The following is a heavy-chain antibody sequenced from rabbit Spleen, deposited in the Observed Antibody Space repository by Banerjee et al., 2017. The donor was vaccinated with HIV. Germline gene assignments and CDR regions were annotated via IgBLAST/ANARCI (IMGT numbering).Heavy chain of an antibody. Sequence: QSLEESGGDLVKPGASLTLTCTASGFSFSGNYWICWVRQAPGKGLEWIGCISGSSGYTYYASWAKGRFTISQTSSTTVTLRMTSLTAADTATYFCARSGYVGWGGDGDLMGNKLWGPGTLVTVS. CDR3: ARSGYVGWGGDGDLMGNKL. V-gene: IGHV1S40*01. CDR1: GFSFSGNYW. J-gene: IGHJ4*01. D-gene: IGHD4-1*01. CDR2: ISGSSGYT.